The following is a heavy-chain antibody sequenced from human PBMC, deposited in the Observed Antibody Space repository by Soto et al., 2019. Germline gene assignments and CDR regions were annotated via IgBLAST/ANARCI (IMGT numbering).Heavy chain of an antibody. D-gene: IGHD3-3*01. J-gene: IGHJ4*01. V-gene: IGHV3-23*01. Sequence: GGSLRLSCAASGLTFSSYAMSWVRQAPGKGLEWVSHISNSGRSTKYADSVKGRFTISRDNSKNTLYLQMNSLRAEDTAIYYCAKDTLAYYDFLSWGHETLLAFSS. CDR3: AKDTLAYYDFLS. CDR2: ISNSGRST. CDR1: GLTFSSYA.